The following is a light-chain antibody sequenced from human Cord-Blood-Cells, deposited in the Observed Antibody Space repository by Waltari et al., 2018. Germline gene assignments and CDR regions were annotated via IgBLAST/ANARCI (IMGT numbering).Light chain of an antibody. CDR3: CSYAGSYTLWV. CDR1: SSDVGGYNY. J-gene: IGLJ3*02. CDR2: DVS. V-gene: IGLV2-11*01. Sequence: QSALTQPRSVSGSPGQSVTISCTGTSSDVGGYNYVSWYQQHPGKAPKLMIYDVSNQPSGVPDRFSGSKSGNTASLTISGLQAEDEADYYCCSYAGSYTLWVFGGGTKLTVL.